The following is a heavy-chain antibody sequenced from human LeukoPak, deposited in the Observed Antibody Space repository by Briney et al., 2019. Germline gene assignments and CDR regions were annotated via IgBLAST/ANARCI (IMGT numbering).Heavy chain of an antibody. D-gene: IGHD1-26*01. CDR3: ATKTSGSYPFDY. CDR2: ISSSSTSI. Sequence: GGSLRLSCAASGFTFTSYSMNWVRQAPGKGLEWVSSISSSSTSIYYADSVKGRFTISRDNAKNSLYQQMNSLRAEDTAVYYCATKTSGSYPFDYWGQGTLVTVSS. J-gene: IGHJ4*02. V-gene: IGHV3-21*01. CDR1: GFTFTSYS.